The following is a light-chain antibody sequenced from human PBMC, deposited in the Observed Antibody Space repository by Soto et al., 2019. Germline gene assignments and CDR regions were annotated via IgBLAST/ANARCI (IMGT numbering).Light chain of an antibody. CDR3: QTYESSLSYV. J-gene: IGLJ1*01. CDR1: SSNIGAGYD. V-gene: IGLV1-40*01. CDR2: GNS. Sequence: QSVLTQPPSVSGAPGQRVTISCTGSSSNIGAGYDVHWYQQLPGTAPKLLIYGNSNRPSGVPDRFSGSKSGTSASLAITGLQTENEADYSCQTYESSLSYVFETGTKLT.